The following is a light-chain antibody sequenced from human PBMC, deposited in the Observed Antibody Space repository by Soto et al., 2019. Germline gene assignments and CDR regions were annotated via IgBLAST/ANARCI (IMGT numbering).Light chain of an antibody. CDR3: QQYNNWPWT. Sequence: EIVMTQSPATLSVSPGERATLSCRASQSVSSNLAWYQQKPGQAPRLLIYGASTRATGIPARFSGSGSGTEFTITIRSLQSEDFAVYYCQQYNNWPWTFGQGNKVEIK. CDR1: QSVSSN. J-gene: IGKJ1*01. CDR2: GAS. V-gene: IGKV3-15*01.